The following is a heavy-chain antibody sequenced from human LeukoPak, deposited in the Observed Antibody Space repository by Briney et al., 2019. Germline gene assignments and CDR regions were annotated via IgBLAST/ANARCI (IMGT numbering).Heavy chain of an antibody. Sequence: GGSLRLSCAASGFTANNNYMSWARQAPGKGLEWVSVIQSRGATYYADPVKGRFTTSRDSSKNTLYLQMNSLRAEDTAVYYCEGFFVDNTGLAFDFWSQGTLVTVSS. J-gene: IGHJ4*02. CDR3: EGFFVDNTGLAFDF. CDR2: IQSRGAT. V-gene: IGHV3-66*01. D-gene: IGHD2-8*02. CDR1: GFTANNNY.